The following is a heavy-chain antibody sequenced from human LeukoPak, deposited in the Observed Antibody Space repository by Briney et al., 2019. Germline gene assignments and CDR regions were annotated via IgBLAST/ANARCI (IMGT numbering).Heavy chain of an antibody. V-gene: IGHV4-34*01. D-gene: IGHD3-22*01. CDR2: INHSGST. Sequence: SETLSLTCAVYGGSFSGYYWSWIRQPPGKGLEWIGEINHSGSTNYNPSLKSRVTISVDTSKSQFSLKLSSVTAADTAVYYCARGGDYYDSSGYYYHPYYYGMDVWGQGTTVTVSS. CDR1: GGSFSGYY. CDR3: ARGGDYYDSSGYYYHPYYYGMDV. J-gene: IGHJ6*02.